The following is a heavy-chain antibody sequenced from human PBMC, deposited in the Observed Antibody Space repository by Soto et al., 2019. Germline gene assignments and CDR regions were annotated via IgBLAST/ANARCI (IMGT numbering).Heavy chain of an antibody. D-gene: IGHD5-18*01. J-gene: IGHJ4*02. V-gene: IGHV3-23*01. Sequence: LRLSCAASGFTFTSYAMTWVRQAPGKGLEWLSTISGRGASTYDTDSVKGRFTISRDNSKNMLYLQLNSLRAEDTAVYYCAKAGRGHSYSYYYDCWGQGTLVTVSS. CDR1: GFTFTSYA. CDR3: AKAGRGHSYSYYYDC. CDR2: ISGRGAST.